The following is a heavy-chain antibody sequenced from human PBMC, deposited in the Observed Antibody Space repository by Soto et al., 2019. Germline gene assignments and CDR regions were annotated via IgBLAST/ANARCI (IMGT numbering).Heavy chain of an antibody. Sequence: QVQLVQSGAEVKKPGASVKVSCKASGYTFTSYAMHWVRQAPGQRLEWMGWINDGNGNTKYSQKFQGRVTITRDTSASTAYMELSSLRSEDTAVYYCARLSSGYWYFDLWGRGTLVTVSS. V-gene: IGHV1-3*01. D-gene: IGHD6-25*01. J-gene: IGHJ2*01. CDR3: ARLSSGYWYFDL. CDR2: INDGNGNT. CDR1: GYTFTSYA.